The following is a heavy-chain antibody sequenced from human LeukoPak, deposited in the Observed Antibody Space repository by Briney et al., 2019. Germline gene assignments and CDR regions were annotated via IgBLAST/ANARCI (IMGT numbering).Heavy chain of an antibody. CDR1: GGSISSSNW. CDR2: IYHTGNT. CDR3: ARVGPYGMDV. D-gene: IGHD3-16*01. J-gene: IGHJ6*02. V-gene: IGHV4-4*02. Sequence: SGTLSLTCAVSGGSISSSNWWSWVRQPPGKGLEWIGEIYHTGNTNYSPSLSLRVTMSVDKSKNQFSLKLNSVTAADTAVYYCARVGPYGMDVWGQGTTVTVSS.